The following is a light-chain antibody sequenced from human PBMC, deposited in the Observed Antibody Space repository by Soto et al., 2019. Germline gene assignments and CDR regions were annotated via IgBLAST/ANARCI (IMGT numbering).Light chain of an antibody. CDR1: SSDVGSYNL. CDR3: CSYAGRSTPYV. J-gene: IGLJ1*01. CDR2: EVS. Sequence: QSALTQPASVSGSPGQSITISCTGTSSDVGSYNLVSWYQQHPGKAPKLMIYEVSKRPSGVPDRFSGSKSGNTASLTISGLQAEDEADYYCCSYAGRSTPYVFGTGTKVTVL. V-gene: IGLV2-23*02.